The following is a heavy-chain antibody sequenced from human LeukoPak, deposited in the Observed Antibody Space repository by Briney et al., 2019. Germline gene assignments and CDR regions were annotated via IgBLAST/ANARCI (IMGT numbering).Heavy chain of an antibody. CDR2: IIPIFGTA. J-gene: IGHJ6*03. D-gene: IGHD5-18*01. CDR1: GGTFSSYA. V-gene: IGHV1-69*05. CDR3: GSGYKKSYYYYCMDV. Sequence: PSVKLSCTASGGTFSSYAISWVRQAPGQGLEWMGGIIPIFGTANYAQTFQGRVTITTDESTSTAYMELSSLRSEDTAVYYCGSGYKKSYYYYCMDVWGKGTTVTVSS.